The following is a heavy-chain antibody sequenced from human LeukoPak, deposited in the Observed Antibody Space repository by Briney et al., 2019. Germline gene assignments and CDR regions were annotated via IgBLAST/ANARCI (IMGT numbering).Heavy chain of an antibody. J-gene: IGHJ4*02. D-gene: IGHD6-13*01. CDR3: ARFNPAAGTFCFDY. V-gene: IGHV4-59*08. CDR1: GDSTSSNY. CDR2: IYNSGST. Sequence: SETLSLTCTVSGDSTSSNYWSWIRQPPGKGLEWIGYIYNSGSTKYNPSLKSRVTISVDTSKKQFSLKLSSVTAADTAVYYCARFNPAAGTFCFDYWGQGTLVTVSS.